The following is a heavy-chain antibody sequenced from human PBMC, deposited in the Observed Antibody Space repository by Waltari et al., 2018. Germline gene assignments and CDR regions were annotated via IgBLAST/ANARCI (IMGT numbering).Heavy chain of an antibody. V-gene: IGHV4-34*01. Sequence: QVQLQQWGAGLLKPSETLALTCAVYGGSFSGYDWSWIRQPPGQGLEWIGEINHSGSTNYNPSLKSRVTISVDTSKTQFSLKLSSVTAADTAVYYCARDRRVRGVLSYYMDVWGKGTTVTISS. D-gene: IGHD3-10*01. CDR3: ARDRRVRGVLSYYMDV. J-gene: IGHJ6*03. CDR2: INHSGST. CDR1: GGSFSGYD.